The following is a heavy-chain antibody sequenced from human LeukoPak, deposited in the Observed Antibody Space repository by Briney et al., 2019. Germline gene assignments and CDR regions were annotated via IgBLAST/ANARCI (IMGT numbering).Heavy chain of an antibody. CDR3: ASAMTGPYYFDY. CDR2: IWYDGSNK. Sequence: GGSLRLSCAASGFTFSSYGMHWVRQAPGKGLEWVAVIWYDGSNKYYADSVKGRFTISRDNSKNTLYPQMNSLRAEDTAVYYCASAMTGPYYFDYWGQGTLVTVSS. D-gene: IGHD3-9*01. CDR1: GFTFSSYG. V-gene: IGHV3-33*01. J-gene: IGHJ4*02.